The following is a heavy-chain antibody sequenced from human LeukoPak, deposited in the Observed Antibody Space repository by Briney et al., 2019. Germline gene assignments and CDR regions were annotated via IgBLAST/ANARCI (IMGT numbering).Heavy chain of an antibody. CDR2: ISSSSSYI. CDR3: ARRIAAAGGSDY. Sequence: GGSLRLSCAASGFTLSSYSMNWVRQAPGKGLEWVSSISSSSSYIYYADSVKGRFTISRDNAKNSLYLQMNSLRAEDTAVYYCARRIAAAGGSDYWGQGTLVTVSS. J-gene: IGHJ4*02. D-gene: IGHD6-13*01. V-gene: IGHV3-21*01. CDR1: GFTLSSYS.